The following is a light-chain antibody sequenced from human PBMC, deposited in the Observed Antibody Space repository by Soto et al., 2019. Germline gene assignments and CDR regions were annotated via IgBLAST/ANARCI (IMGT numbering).Light chain of an antibody. Sequence: QSVLTQPPSASGTPGQRVTISCSGSSSNIGSNTVDWYQQLPGTAPKLLIYSNDQRPSGVPDRFSGAKSGTSDSLAISGIQSGDEADFYCAAWDDSLKSVVFGGGTKLTVL. J-gene: IGLJ2*01. CDR1: SSNIGSNT. CDR2: SND. V-gene: IGLV1-44*01. CDR3: AAWDDSLKSVV.